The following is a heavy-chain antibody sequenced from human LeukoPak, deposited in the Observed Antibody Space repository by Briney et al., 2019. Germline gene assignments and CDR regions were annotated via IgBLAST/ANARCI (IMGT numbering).Heavy chain of an antibody. Sequence: GFLRLSCAASGFTLSNAYMSWVRQAPGKGLEWVGRIKNKTNGGTTDYAAPVKGRFTISRDDSKNTLYLQMNSLKTEDTAVYYCTTTIVGVTTWFDPWGQGTLVTVSS. CDR1: GFTLSNAY. V-gene: IGHV3-15*01. J-gene: IGHJ5*02. CDR2: IKNKTNGGTT. D-gene: IGHD1-26*01. CDR3: TTTIVGVTTWFDP.